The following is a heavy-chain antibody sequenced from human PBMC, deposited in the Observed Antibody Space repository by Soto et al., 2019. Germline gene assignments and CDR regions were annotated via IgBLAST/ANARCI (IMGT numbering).Heavy chain of an antibody. J-gene: IGHJ6*02. CDR1: GFTFSDYY. CDR2: ISSSGSTI. V-gene: IGHV3-11*01. D-gene: IGHD2-2*01. Sequence: GGSLRLSCAASGFTFSDYYLSWIRQAPGTGLEWVSYISSSGSTIYYADSVKGRFTISRDNAKNSLYLQMNSLRAEDTAVYYCARGPYCSSTSCHYYYYGMDVWGQGTTVTVSS. CDR3: ARGPYCSSTSCHYYYYGMDV.